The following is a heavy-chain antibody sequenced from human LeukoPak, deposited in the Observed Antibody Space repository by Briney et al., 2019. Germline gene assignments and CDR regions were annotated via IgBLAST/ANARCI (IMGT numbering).Heavy chain of an antibody. CDR1: GFTFSSYG. V-gene: IGHV3-33*01. J-gene: IGHJ4*02. CDR2: IWYGGSDK. D-gene: IGHD6-13*01. CDR3: ARISIAAAGDFDF. Sequence: GGSLRLSCAASGFTFSSYGMHWVRQAPGKGLEWVAVIWYGGSDKYYADSVKGRFTISRDNAKNSLYLQMNSLRAEDTAVYYCARISIAAAGDFDFWGQGTLVTVSS.